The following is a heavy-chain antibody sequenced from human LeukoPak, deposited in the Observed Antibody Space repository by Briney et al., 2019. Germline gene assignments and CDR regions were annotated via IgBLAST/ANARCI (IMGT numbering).Heavy chain of an antibody. J-gene: IGHJ4*02. CDR3: ARPSDGHYAQGGYFDY. Sequence: TGGSLRLSCAASGFTFSSYSMNWVRQAPGKGLEWVSSISSSSSYIYYADSVMGRFTISRDNSKNTLYLQMNSLRVEDTAVYYCARPSDGHYAQGGYFDYWGQGALVTVSS. CDR1: GFTFSSYS. V-gene: IGHV3-21*01. CDR2: ISSSSSYI. D-gene: IGHD4-17*01.